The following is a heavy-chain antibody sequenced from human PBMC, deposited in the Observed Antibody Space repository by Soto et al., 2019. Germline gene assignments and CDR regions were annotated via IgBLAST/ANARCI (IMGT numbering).Heavy chain of an antibody. CDR2: IYWDDDK. D-gene: IGHD4-17*01. CDR3: AHRQNDYLYNWFDP. Sequence: QITLKESGPTLVKPTQTLTLTCTFSGFSLSTSGVGVGWIRQPPGKALEWLAVIYWDDDKRYRPSLKSRLTITKDTSKNQVVLTMTNMDPVDTATYYCAHRQNDYLYNWFDPWGQGTLVTVSS. CDR1: GFSLSTSGVG. J-gene: IGHJ5*02. V-gene: IGHV2-5*02.